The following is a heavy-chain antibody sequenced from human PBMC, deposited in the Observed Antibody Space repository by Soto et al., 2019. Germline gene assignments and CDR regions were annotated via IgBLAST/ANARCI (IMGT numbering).Heavy chain of an antibody. D-gene: IGHD2-15*01. CDR1: GYTFTRYT. J-gene: IGHJ5*02. CDR3: ARGIATGQLDP. V-gene: IGHV1-3*01. CDR2: INPDNGNT. Sequence: ASVKVSCKASGYTFTRYTMNWVRQAPGQRLEWMGWINPDNGNTKSSQKFQDRVIITRDTSASTAYMDLSSLRSEDTAVYYRARGIATGQLDPWGQGTLVTVSS.